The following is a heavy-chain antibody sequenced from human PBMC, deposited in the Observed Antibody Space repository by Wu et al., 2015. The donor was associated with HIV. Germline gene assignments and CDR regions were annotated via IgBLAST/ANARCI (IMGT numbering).Heavy chain of an antibody. CDR1: GDTFSDHY. Sequence: EVQLVQSGAEVKKPGSAVKISCKVSGDTFSDHYIHWVQQAPGKGLEWMGLVYAGDGATKYAENFQGRVTITADESMSTGYMELSSLRSEDTAVYYCARSFSGSSSWYKRPLNAFDIWGQGTMVTVS. CDR2: VYAGDGAT. J-gene: IGHJ3*02. D-gene: IGHD6-13*01. V-gene: IGHV1-69-2*01. CDR3: ARSFSGSSSWYKRPLNAFDI.